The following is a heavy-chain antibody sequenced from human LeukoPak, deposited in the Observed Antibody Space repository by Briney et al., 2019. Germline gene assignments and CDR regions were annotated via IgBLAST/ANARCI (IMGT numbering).Heavy chain of an antibody. Sequence: PGGSLRLSCAASGFPLSGYWMHWVRQGPGKGLVWVSRINSDGRSTAYADSVKGRFTISRDNAKNTLYLQMDSLRAEDTAVYYCARAMITSTTSLEHWGQGTLVTVSS. CDR2: INSDGRST. J-gene: IGHJ5*02. CDR3: ARAMITSTTSLEH. CDR1: GFPLSGYW. D-gene: IGHD3-16*01. V-gene: IGHV3-74*03.